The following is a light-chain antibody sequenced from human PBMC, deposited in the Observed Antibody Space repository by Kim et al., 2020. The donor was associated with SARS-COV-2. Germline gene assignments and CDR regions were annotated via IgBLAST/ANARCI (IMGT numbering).Light chain of an antibody. CDR1: KLGDKY. J-gene: IGLJ2*01. CDR3: HAWDRNTAI. CDR2: QNN. Sequence: VSPGQTACITCSGDKLGDKYASWYQQRPGQSPVLVISQNNRRPSGIPERFSGSNSGNTATLTISGTQAMDEADYYCHAWDRNTAIFGGGTQLTVL. V-gene: IGLV3-1*01.